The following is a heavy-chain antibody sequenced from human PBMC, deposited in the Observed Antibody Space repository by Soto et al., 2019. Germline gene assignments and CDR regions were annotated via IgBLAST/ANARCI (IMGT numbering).Heavy chain of an antibody. Sequence: QVQLVESGGGVVQPGRSLRLSCAASGFTFSSYGMHWVRQAPGKGLEWVAVIWYDGSNKYYADSVKGRFTISGDNSKNTLYLQLNSLRAEDTAVYYCARDRIAVAGRRYYLYYWCQGHLVTVSS. CDR3: ARDRIAVAGRRYYLYY. CDR2: IWYDGSNK. D-gene: IGHD6-19*01. CDR1: GFTFSSYG. J-gene: IGHJ4*02. V-gene: IGHV3-33*01.